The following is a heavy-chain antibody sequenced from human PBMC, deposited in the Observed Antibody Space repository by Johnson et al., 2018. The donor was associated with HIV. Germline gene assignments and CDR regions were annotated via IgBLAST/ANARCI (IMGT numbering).Heavy chain of an antibody. CDR3: ARDGAADNAFDI. CDR2: ISYDGSDK. J-gene: IGHJ3*02. CDR1: GFTISSYG. D-gene: IGHD3-16*01. V-gene: IGHV3-30*03. Sequence: VQLVEFGGCVVQPGRSLRLSCAASGFTISSYGMHWVRQAPGKGLEWVAVISYDGSDKDHADSVKGRFTISRDNAKNTLYLQMNSLRAEDTAVYYCARDGAADNAFDIWCQGTMVTVSS.